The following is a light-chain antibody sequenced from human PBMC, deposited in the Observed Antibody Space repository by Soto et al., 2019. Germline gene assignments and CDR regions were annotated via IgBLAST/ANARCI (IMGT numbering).Light chain of an antibody. CDR3: QQGFMTPPYT. CDR2: TAS. J-gene: IGKJ2*01. Sequence: DIQMTQSPSSLSASVGDRVTITCRASQSISTYLNWYQQKPGKAPKLLIATASTLQSGVPSRFSGSGSGTDFTLSISSLQPEDIAIYFCQQGFMTPPYTFGQGTKVDIK. CDR1: QSISTY. V-gene: IGKV1-39*01.